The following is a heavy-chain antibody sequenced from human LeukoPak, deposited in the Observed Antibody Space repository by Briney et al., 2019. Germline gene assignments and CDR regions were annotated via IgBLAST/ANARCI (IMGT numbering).Heavy chain of an antibody. Sequence: ASVKVSCKASGYTFTSYGISWVRQAPGQGLEWMGWISAYNGNTNYAQKLQGRVTMTTDTSTSTAYMELRSLRSDDTAVYYCARDSMIVMALDAFDIWGQGTMVTVSS. CDR1: GYTFTSYG. D-gene: IGHD3-22*01. CDR3: ARDSMIVMALDAFDI. V-gene: IGHV1-18*01. J-gene: IGHJ3*02. CDR2: ISAYNGNT.